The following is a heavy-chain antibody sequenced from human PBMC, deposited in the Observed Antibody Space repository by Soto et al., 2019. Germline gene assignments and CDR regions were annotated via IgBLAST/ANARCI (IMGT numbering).Heavy chain of an antibody. CDR3: TRSLYTSSWYAGN. CDR2: VYHSGTT. J-gene: IGHJ4*02. V-gene: IGHV4-38-2*01. D-gene: IGHD6-13*01. Sequence: SETLSLTCAVSGYSISSGYYWGWIRQPPGKGLEWIGSVYHSGTTYFNPSLKSRVTISLDTSKNQFSLKLSSVTAADTAMYYCTRSLYTSSWYAGNWGQGTLVTSPQ. CDR1: GYSISSGYY.